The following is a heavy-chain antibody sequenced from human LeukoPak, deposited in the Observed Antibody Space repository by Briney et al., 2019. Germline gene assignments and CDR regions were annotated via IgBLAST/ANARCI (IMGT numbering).Heavy chain of an antibody. CDR3: AKTLRDLEWLTGELDV. CDR1: GFSLDNYA. Sequence: GGSLRLSCAASGFSLDNYAMSWVRQTPGKGLEWVSAISGSGSDTSYTDSVKGRFTISRDNSKSTLYLQMNSLRAEDAAVYHCAKTLRDLEWLTGELDVWGQGTAVTVSS. D-gene: IGHD3-3*01. J-gene: IGHJ6*02. V-gene: IGHV3-23*01. CDR2: ISGSGSDT.